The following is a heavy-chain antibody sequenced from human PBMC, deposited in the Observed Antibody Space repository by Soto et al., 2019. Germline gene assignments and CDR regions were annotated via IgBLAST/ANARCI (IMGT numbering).Heavy chain of an antibody. CDR1: GGSISSGGYY. D-gene: IGHD1-1*01. CDR2: IYYSGST. V-gene: IGHV4-31*03. J-gene: IGHJ4*02. Sequence: QVQLQESGPGLVKPSQTLSLTCTVSGGSISSGGYYWSWIRQHPGKGLEWIGYIYYSGSTYYNPSLKSRVTLSVDTSKNQFSLKLSSVTAADTAVYYCARAALGTTGTYFDYWGQGTLVTVSS. CDR3: ARAALGTTGTYFDY.